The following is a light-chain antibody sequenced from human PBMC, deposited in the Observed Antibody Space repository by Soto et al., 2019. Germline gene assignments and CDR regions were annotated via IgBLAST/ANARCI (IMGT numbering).Light chain of an antibody. Sequence: EIVLTQSPGTLSLSPGDRATLSCRASQSVSSSYLAWYQQKPGQAPRLLIYGASSRATGIPDRFSGSGSGTDFTLTISRLEPEDFAVYYCQQHGGSPITFGQGTRLEIK. J-gene: IGKJ5*01. CDR1: QSVSSSY. V-gene: IGKV3-20*01. CDR3: QQHGGSPIT. CDR2: GAS.